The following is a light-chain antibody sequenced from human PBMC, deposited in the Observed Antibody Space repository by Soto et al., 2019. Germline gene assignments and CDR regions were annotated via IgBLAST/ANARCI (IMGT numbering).Light chain of an antibody. CDR1: QSVSSW. Sequence: DLQMTQSPSTLSASVGDRVTITCRASQSVSSWLAWYQQKPGKAPKLLIYDASSLESGVPSRFSGSGSGTEFTLPISGLQPDDFAIYYCQQYNTYPGTFGQGTRVEI. CDR3: QQYNTYPGT. V-gene: IGKV1-5*01. J-gene: IGKJ1*01. CDR2: DAS.